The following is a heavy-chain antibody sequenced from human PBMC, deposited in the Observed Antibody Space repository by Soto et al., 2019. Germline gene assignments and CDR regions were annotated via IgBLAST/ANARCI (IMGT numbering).Heavy chain of an antibody. D-gene: IGHD2-15*01. V-gene: IGHV3-33*01. CDR1: GFRFNTHA. J-gene: IGHJ5*02. Sequence: QVQLVESGGGVVQPGRSLRLSCAASGFRFNTHAMHWVRQAPGKGLEWVAVIWYDGSNEDYVNSVKGRFTISRDNSKNMLNLQMNSRRVEDTGVYYCAGVAYCSGGAGYTVAWGQGTLVTVSP. CDR2: IWYDGSNE. CDR3: AGVAYCSGGAGYTVA.